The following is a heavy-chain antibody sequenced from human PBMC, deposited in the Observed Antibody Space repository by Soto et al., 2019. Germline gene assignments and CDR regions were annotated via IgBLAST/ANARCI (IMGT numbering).Heavy chain of an antibody. D-gene: IGHD2-2*01. CDR2: IHHNGDT. V-gene: IGHV4-34*01. CDR3: ARGPHSTWLMPAS. Sequence: QVQLQQWGAGLLKPSETLSLTCAVYGGYFSGYHCIWIRQTPGKGLEWIGEIHHNGDTNYSPSLKNRVTISLDTSKNQLSLKMTSVTAADTAVYYCARGPHSTWLMPASWGQGTLVTVSS. CDR1: GGYFSGYH. J-gene: IGHJ5*02.